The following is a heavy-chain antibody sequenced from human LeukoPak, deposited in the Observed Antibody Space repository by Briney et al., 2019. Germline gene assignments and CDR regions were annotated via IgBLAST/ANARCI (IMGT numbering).Heavy chain of an antibody. CDR1: GYTFTSYG. CDR2: ISAYNGNT. J-gene: IGHJ4*02. D-gene: IGHD5-24*01. Sequence: ASVKVSCKASGYTFTSYGISGVRQAPGQGLKWMRWISAYNGNTNYAQKLQGRVTMTTDTSTSTAYMELRSLRSDDTAVYYCARDSPHRGVEMAKERFDYWGQGTLVTVSS. CDR3: ARDSPHRGVEMAKERFDY. V-gene: IGHV1-18*01.